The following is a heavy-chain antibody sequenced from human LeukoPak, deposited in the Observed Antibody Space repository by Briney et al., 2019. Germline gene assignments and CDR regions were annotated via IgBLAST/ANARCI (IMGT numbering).Heavy chain of an antibody. V-gene: IGHV3-30-3*01. CDR1: GFTFSSYA. CDR3: AKDRGRGSWPNDAFDI. Sequence: PGGSLRLSCAASGFTFSSYAMHWVRQAPGKGLEWVAVISYDGSNKYYADSVKGRFTISRDNSKNTLYLQMNSLRAEDTAVYYCAKDRGRGSWPNDAFDIWGQGTMVTVSS. D-gene: IGHD6-13*01. J-gene: IGHJ3*02. CDR2: ISYDGSNK.